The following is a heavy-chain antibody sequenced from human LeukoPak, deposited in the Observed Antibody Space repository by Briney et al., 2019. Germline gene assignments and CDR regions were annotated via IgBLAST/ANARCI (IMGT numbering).Heavy chain of an antibody. V-gene: IGHV3-21*01. CDR2: ISSSSSYI. J-gene: IGHJ4*02. CDR1: GFTFSSYS. CDR3: ARGHYGGNSVFDY. D-gene: IGHD4-23*01. Sequence: GGSLRLSCAASGFTFSSYSMNWVRQAPGKGLEWVSSISSSSSYIYYADSVKGRFTISRDKSKNTLYLQMNSLRPEDTAVYYCARGHYGGNSVFDYWGQGTLVTVSS.